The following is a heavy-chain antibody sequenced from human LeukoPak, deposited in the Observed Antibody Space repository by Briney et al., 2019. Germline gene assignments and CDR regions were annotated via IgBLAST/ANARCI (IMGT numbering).Heavy chain of an antibody. V-gene: IGHV3-48*04. Sequence: GGSLRLSCAASGFSFSSQNMNWVRQAPGKGLEWISYIDGSGGTTHYADSVGGRFTISRDNAKNSLYLQMNSLRVDASALYYCARGYGGSWLHSWGPGHLVPVSS. CDR3: ARGYGGSWLHS. D-gene: IGHD6-13*01. CDR2: IDGSGGTT. J-gene: IGHJ1*01. CDR1: GFSFSSQN.